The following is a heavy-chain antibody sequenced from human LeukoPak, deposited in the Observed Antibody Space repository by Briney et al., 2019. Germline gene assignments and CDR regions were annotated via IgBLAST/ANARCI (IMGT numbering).Heavy chain of an antibody. CDR1: GGSISSYY. D-gene: IGHD4-17*01. V-gene: IGHV4-59*01. J-gene: IGHJ6*03. Sequence: PSETLSLTCTASGGSISSYYWSWIRQPPGKGLEWLGYIYYSGSNNYNPSLKGRVAISVDTSKTQCSLKLSSVTAADTAVYYCARGHYGDYEYYYYMDVWGKGTTVTVSS. CDR2: IYYSGSN. CDR3: ARGHYGDYEYYYYMDV.